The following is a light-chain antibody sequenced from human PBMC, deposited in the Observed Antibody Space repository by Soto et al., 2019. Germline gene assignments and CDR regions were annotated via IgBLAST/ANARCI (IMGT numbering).Light chain of an antibody. Sequence: DIQMTQSPSSLSASVRDIVTITCRASHSISVSLNWYQQKPGKAPKLLIYGASTLQSGVPSRFSGSGSGTDYTLTISRLQPEDIATYYCRQSDRTPTSCQGTRQEIK. J-gene: IGKJ5*01. CDR2: GAS. CDR3: RQSDRTPT. CDR1: HSISVS. V-gene: IGKV1-39*01.